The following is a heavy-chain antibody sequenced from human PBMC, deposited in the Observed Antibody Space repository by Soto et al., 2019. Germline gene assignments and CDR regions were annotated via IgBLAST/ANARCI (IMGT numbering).Heavy chain of an antibody. J-gene: IGHJ3*02. V-gene: IGHV3-30*18. Sequence: GGSLRLSCAASGFVFSDYGMHWVRQAPGKGLEWVAVISYDGSNKYYADSVKGRFTISRDNSKNTLYLQMNSLRAEDTAVYYCAKMGGITMIVVVTTLLDIWGQGTMVTVSS. CDR1: GFVFSDYG. CDR2: ISYDGSNK. D-gene: IGHD3-22*01. CDR3: AKMGGITMIVVVTTLLDI.